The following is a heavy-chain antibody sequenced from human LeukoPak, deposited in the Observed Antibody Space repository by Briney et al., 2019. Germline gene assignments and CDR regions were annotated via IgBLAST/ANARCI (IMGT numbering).Heavy chain of an antibody. V-gene: IGHV4-59*01. CDR2: IYYSGST. Sequence: SETLSLTCTVSGGSISSYYWSWIRQPPGKGLEWIGYIYYSGSTNYNPSLKSRVTISVGTSKNQFSLKLSSVTAADTAVYYCARGYGSGSFIDYWGQGTLVTVSS. CDR3: ARGYGSGSFIDY. CDR1: GGSISSYY. D-gene: IGHD3-10*01. J-gene: IGHJ4*02.